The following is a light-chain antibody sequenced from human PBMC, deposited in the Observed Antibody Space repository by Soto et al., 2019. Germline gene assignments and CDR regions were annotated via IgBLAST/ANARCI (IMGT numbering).Light chain of an antibody. CDR1: QSVSCSY. CDR3: QQYGSLPVA. CDR2: CAS. J-gene: IGKJ2*01. V-gene: IGKV3-20*01. Sequence: EIVLTQSPGTLSLSPGVRATLSCRASQSVSCSYLAWYPQKPGQAPRLLFYCASSRATGIPDRFSGSGSGTDFTLTISRLEAEDFAVYYCQQYGSLPVAFGQGNKLEIK.